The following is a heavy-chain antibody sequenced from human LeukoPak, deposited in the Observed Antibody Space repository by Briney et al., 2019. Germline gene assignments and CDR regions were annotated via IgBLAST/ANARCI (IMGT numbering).Heavy chain of an antibody. V-gene: IGHV1-46*02. J-gene: IGHJ4*02. CDR3: ARERSGGDYDY. Sequence: ASVTVSCKASGDTFNNYYIHWVRQAPGQGLEWMGIIIPTSGSTNYAQKFQGRVTMTRDTSTTTVYMELKSLNSADTAVYYCARERSGGDYDYWGLGTLVTASS. D-gene: IGHD3-16*01. CDR1: GDTFNNYY. CDR2: IIPTSGST.